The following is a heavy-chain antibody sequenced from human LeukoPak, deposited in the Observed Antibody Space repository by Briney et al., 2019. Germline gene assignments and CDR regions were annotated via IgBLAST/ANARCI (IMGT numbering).Heavy chain of an antibody. CDR2: INPNSGGT. CDR1: GYTFTSYA. V-gene: IGHV1-2*02. J-gene: IGHJ4*02. D-gene: IGHD2-15*01. CDR3: ATYCSGGSCYSSYDY. Sequence: VKVSCKASGYTFTSYAITWVRQAPGQGLEWMGWINPNSGGTNYAQKFQGGVTMTRDTSISTAYMELSRLRSDDTAVYYCATYCSGGSCYSSYDYWGQGTLVTVSS.